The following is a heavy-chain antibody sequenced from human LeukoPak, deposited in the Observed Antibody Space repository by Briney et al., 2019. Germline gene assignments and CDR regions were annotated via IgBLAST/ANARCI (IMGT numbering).Heavy chain of an antibody. CDR3: TRETLALDAMDV. CDR1: GFTFSSYS. J-gene: IGHJ6*02. V-gene: IGHV3-21*01. D-gene: IGHD3-3*02. CDR2: ISSSSGYI. Sequence: GGSLRLSCAASGFTFSSYSMNWVRQAPGKGLEWVSSISSSSGYIYYADSLKGRFTISRDNARTPVYLQMNSLRDEDTAVYYCTRETLALDAMDVWGQGTTVTVSS.